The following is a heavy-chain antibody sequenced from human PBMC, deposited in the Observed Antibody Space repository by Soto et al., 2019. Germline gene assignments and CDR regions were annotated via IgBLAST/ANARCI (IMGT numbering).Heavy chain of an antibody. J-gene: IGHJ6*02. V-gene: IGHV3-30-3*01. CDR2: ISYDGSNK. D-gene: IGHD6-19*01. Sequence: QVQLVESGGGVVQPGRSLRLSCAASGFTFSSYAMHWVRQAPGKGLEWVAVISYDGSNKYYADSVKGRFTISRDNSKNQLYLQMNSLRAEDTAVYYCARDGRQWPGADYYYGMDVWGQGTTVTVSS. CDR1: GFTFSSYA. CDR3: ARDGRQWPGADYYYGMDV.